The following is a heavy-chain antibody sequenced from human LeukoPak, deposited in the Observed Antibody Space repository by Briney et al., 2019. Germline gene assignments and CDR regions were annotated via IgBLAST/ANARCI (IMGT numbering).Heavy chain of an antibody. D-gene: IGHD4-17*01. CDR3: ARETVGLDY. V-gene: IGHV3-23*01. CDR2: ISGSGGST. CDR1: GFTFSSYA. J-gene: IGHJ4*02. Sequence: GGSLRLSCAASGFTFSSYAMSWVRQAPGKGLAWVSAISGSGGSTYYADSVKGRFTISRDSSKNTLYLQMNSLSAEDTAVYYCARETVGLDYWGQGTLVTVSS.